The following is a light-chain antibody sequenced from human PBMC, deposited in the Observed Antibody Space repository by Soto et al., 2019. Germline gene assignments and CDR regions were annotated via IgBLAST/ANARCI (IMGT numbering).Light chain of an antibody. V-gene: IGKV3-15*01. CDR1: QSVSSN. CDR3: QQYNTWPRT. Sequence: EILMTQSPATVSVSPGERATLSCRASQSVSSNLAWYQQKPGQAPSLLFYGASTRATGIPARFSGSGSGTEFTLTIGSLQSEDFAVYYCQQYNTWPRTFGQGTKVEIK. J-gene: IGKJ1*01. CDR2: GAS.